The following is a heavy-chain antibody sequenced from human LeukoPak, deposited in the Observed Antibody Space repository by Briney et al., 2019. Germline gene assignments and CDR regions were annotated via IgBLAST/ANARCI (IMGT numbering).Heavy chain of an antibody. D-gene: IGHD6-19*01. V-gene: IGHV3-30-3*01. J-gene: IGHJ4*02. CDR2: ISYDGSNK. CDR3: AKVAIAVAAPYYFDY. Sequence: GRSLRLSCAASGFTFSTYAMHWVRQAPGKGLEWVAVISYDGSNKYYADSVKGRFTISRDNSKNTLYLQMNSLRAEDTAVYYCAKVAIAVAAPYYFDYWGQGTLVTVSS. CDR1: GFTFSTYA.